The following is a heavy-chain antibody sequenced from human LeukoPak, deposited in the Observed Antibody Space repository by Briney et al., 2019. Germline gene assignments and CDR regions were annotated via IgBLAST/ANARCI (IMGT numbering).Heavy chain of an antibody. D-gene: IGHD3-22*01. CDR3: ARRAYYDTSGYYPASGYFDL. CDR1: GGSIFSSY. Sequence: SETLSLTCTVSGGSIFSSYWNWIRQSPGKGLEWIGYIYSTGITNYNPSLKGRGSMSIATSKNQFSLRLYSVTAADTAFYYCARRAYYDTSGYYPASGYFDLWGRGTLVTVSS. V-gene: IGHV4-59*08. J-gene: IGHJ2*01. CDR2: IYSTGIT.